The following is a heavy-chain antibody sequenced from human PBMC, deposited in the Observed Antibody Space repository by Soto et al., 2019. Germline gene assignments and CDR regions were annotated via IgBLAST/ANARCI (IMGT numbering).Heavy chain of an antibody. CDR3: ATGLRTGNYGMDV. Sequence: QEQLVQAGAEVKKPGSSVRISCRASGGTFSNDAVSWVRQAPGQGLQWMGGIIPIFGTTHYAQKFQGRVTITADESPATAYMELRSGTSEDTAVYYCATGLRTGNYGMDVWGQGTAVTVSS. D-gene: IGHD3-10*01. V-gene: IGHV1-69*01. J-gene: IGHJ6*02. CDR1: GGTFSNDA. CDR2: IIPIFGTT.